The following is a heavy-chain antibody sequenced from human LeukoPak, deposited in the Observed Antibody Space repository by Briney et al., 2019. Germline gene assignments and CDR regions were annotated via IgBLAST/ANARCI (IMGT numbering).Heavy chain of an antibody. Sequence: NPGGSLRLSCAASGFTFSDYYMGWIRQAPGKGLEWVSYISSSGSTIDYADSVRGRFTISRDNAKNSPYLQMNSLRAEDAAVYYCAKDWAYYYDNYGLDYWGQGTLVTVSS. V-gene: IGHV3-11*04. CDR2: ISSSGSTI. J-gene: IGHJ4*02. D-gene: IGHD3-22*01. CDR3: AKDWAYYYDNYGLDY. CDR1: GFTFSDYY.